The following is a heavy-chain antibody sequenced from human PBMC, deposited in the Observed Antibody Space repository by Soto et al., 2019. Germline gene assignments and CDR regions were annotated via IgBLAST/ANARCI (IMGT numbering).Heavy chain of an antibody. CDR3: ARGTGSY. Sequence: ASETLSLTCAVYGGSFSGYYWSWIRQPPGKGLEWIGEINHSGSTNYNPSLKSRVTISVDTSKNQFSLKLSSVTAADTAVYYCARGTGSYWGQGTLVTVSS. J-gene: IGHJ4*02. CDR2: INHSGST. D-gene: IGHD1-26*01. CDR1: GGSFSGYY. V-gene: IGHV4-34*01.